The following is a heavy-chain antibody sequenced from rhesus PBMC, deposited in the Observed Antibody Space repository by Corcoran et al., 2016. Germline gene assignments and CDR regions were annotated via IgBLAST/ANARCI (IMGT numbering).Heavy chain of an antibody. V-gene: IGHV4-127*01. D-gene: IGHD6-31*01. Sequence: QVQLQESGPGLVKPSETLSLTCAVSGYSISSGYGWSWSRQPAGKGLVWIGYIGGLSSHANYHPSLKSRVTVSKDTSKNQFSLKLSSVTAADTAVYYCARRDSSVCYRDYWGQGVLVTVSS. CDR1: GYSISSGYG. CDR3: ARRDSSVCYRDY. J-gene: IGHJ4*01. CDR2: IGGLSSHA.